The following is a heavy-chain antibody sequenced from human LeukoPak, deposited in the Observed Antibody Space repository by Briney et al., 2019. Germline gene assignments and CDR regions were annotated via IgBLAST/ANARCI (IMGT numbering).Heavy chain of an antibody. CDR2: IYYSGST. D-gene: IGHD1-26*01. CDR1: GGSISSYY. V-gene: IGHV4-59*12. Sequence: KASETLSLTCTVSGGSISSYYWSWIRQPPGKGLEWIGYIYYSGSTNYNPSLKSRVTISVDTSKNQFSLKLSSVTAADTAVYYCARRTKIVGATNNWFDPWGQGTLVTVSS. CDR3: ARRTKIVGATNNWFDP. J-gene: IGHJ5*02.